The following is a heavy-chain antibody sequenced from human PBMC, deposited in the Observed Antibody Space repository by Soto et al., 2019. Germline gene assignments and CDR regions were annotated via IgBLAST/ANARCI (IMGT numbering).Heavy chain of an antibody. Sequence: GGSLRLSSAASGFTFSSYAMSWVRQAPGKGLEWVSAISGSGGSTYYADSVKGRFTISRDNSKNTLYLQMNSLRAEDTAVYYCAKDLLIWELLYFDYWGQGTLVTVSS. CDR3: AKDLLIWELLYFDY. V-gene: IGHV3-23*01. D-gene: IGHD1-26*01. J-gene: IGHJ4*02. CDR1: GFTFSSYA. CDR2: ISGSGGST.